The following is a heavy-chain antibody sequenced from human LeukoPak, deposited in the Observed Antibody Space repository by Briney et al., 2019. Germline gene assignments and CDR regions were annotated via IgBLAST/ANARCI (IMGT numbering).Heavy chain of an antibody. Sequence: GRSLRLSCAASGFTFSSYGMHWVRQAPGKGLEWVAVIWYDGSNKYYADSVKGRFTISRDNSKNTLYLQMNSLGAEDTAVYYCARDAYGSGSYYTEYFQHWGQGTLVTVSS. CDR1: GFTFSSYG. CDR3: ARDAYGSGSYYTEYFQH. CDR2: IWYDGSNK. D-gene: IGHD3-10*01. J-gene: IGHJ1*01. V-gene: IGHV3-33*01.